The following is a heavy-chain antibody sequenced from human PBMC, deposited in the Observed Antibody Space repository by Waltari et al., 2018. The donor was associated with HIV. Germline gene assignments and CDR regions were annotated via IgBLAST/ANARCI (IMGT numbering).Heavy chain of an antibody. CDR3: ARGQKYSSGWDGGYYFDY. CDR2: IYPGDSYT. J-gene: IGHJ4*02. CDR1: GYSFTSYW. D-gene: IGHD6-19*01. Sequence: EVQLVQSGAEVKKPGESLKISCKGSGYSFTSYWIGWVRQMPGKGLEWMGIIYPGDSYTRYSPSFQGQVTISADKSISTAYLQWSSLKASDTAMYYCARGQKYSSGWDGGYYFDYWGQGTLVTVSS. V-gene: IGHV5-51*03.